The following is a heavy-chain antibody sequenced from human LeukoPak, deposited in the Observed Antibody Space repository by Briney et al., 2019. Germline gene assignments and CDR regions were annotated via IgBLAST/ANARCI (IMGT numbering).Heavy chain of an antibody. D-gene: IGHD3-22*01. J-gene: IGHJ4*02. CDR3: ARGLPYDSSGYGFDY. V-gene: IGHV4-4*07. CDR1: GGSISGYY. Sequence: PSETLSLTCTVSGGSISGYYWSWIRQPAGKGLEWIGRIYTSGSTNYNPSLKSRVTMSVDTSKNQFSLKLSSVTAADTAVYYCARGLPYDSSGYGFDYWGQGTLVTVSS. CDR2: IYTSGST.